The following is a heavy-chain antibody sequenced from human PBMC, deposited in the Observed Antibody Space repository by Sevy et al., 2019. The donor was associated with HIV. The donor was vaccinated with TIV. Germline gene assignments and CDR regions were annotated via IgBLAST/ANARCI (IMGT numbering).Heavy chain of an antibody. Sequence: GGSLRLSCVASGFIFRDYAMHWVRQAPGKGLEWVAVVSFDGKTRSYTDSVKGRLTISRDNSENTLYLQLNSLRREDTALYYSARGQSIYGVAGPYFDYWGQGTRVTVSS. CDR2: VSFDGKTR. CDR3: ARGQSIYGVAGPYFDY. V-gene: IGHV3-30*04. D-gene: IGHD3-3*01. J-gene: IGHJ4*02. CDR1: GFIFRDYA.